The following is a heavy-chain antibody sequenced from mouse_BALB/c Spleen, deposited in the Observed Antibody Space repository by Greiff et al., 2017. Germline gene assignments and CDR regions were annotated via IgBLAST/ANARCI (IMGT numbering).Heavy chain of an antibody. Sequence: DVKLVESGGGLVKPGGSLKLSCAASGFTFSSYAMSWVRQTPEKRLEWVASISSGGSTYYPDSVKGRFTISRDNARNILYLQMSSLRSEDTAMYYCAREATVVGAMDYWGQGTSVTVSS. D-gene: IGHD1-1*01. V-gene: IGHV5-6-5*01. CDR1: GFTFSSYA. CDR2: ISSGGST. J-gene: IGHJ4*01. CDR3: AREATVVGAMDY.